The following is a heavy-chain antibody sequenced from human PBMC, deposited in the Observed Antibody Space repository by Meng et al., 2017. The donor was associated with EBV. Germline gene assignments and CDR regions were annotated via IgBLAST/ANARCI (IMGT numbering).Heavy chain of an antibody. CDR1: GGPFGSNA. CDR2: IIPIFGTA. D-gene: IGHD6-13*01. CDR3: ASAEIAAAGRLDY. Sequence: VELVQSGAAVKKPVSSVKVSCKASGGPFGSNAISWVRQGPGQGLEWMGGIIPIFGTANYAQKFQGRVTITADKSTSTAYMELSSLRSEDTAVYYCASAEIAAAGRLDYWGQGTLVTVSS. J-gene: IGHJ4*02. V-gene: IGHV1-69*06.